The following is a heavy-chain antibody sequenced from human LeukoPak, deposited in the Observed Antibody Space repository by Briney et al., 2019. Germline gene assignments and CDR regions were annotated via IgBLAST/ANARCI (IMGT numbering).Heavy chain of an antibody. CDR2: ILTNGNT. Sequence: PSETLSLTCTVSGGSINGYSWSWMRQPAGKGLEWIGRILTNGNTDYNPSLNSRVTMSMDTSRNQFSLKLRSVSAADTAVYYCARSARVEPGTGYYFDSWGRGTLVTVSS. J-gene: IGHJ4*02. V-gene: IGHV4-4*07. D-gene: IGHD2-15*01. CDR3: ARSARVEPGTGYYFDS. CDR1: GGSINGYS.